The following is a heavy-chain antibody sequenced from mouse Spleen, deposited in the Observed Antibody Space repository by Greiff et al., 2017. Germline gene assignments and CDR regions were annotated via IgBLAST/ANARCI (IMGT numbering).Heavy chain of an antibody. Sequence: EVQLQQSGPVLVKPGASVKMSCKASGYTFTDYYMNWVKQSHGKSLEWIGVINPYNGGTSYNQKFKGKATLTVDKSSSTAYMELNSLTSEDSAVYYCARGDYSYYSYALSGYWGQGTTLTVSS. CDR2: INPYNGGT. CDR3: ARGDYSYYSYALSGY. J-gene: IGHJ2*01. V-gene: IGHV1-19*01. D-gene: IGHD2-12*01. CDR1: GYTFTDYY.